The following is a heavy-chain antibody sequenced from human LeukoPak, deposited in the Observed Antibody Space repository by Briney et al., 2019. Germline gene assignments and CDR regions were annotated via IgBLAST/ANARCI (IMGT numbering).Heavy chain of an antibody. CDR3: ARDFEEPSAAPDYYYYYYMDV. Sequence: GGSLRLSCAASGFSFSTFSMNWVRQAPGKRLEWLSYISSGSTTIYYADSVKGRFAISRDNAENSLYLQMTSLRVEDTAVYYCARDFEEPSAAPDYYYYYYMDVWGKGTTVTVSS. V-gene: IGHV3-48*04. D-gene: IGHD3-9*01. CDR1: GFSFSTFS. CDR2: ISSGSTTI. J-gene: IGHJ6*03.